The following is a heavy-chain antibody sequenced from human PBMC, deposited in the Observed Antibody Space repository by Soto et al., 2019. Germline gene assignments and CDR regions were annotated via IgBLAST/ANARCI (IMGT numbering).Heavy chain of an antibody. J-gene: IGHJ4*02. Sequence: KPSETLSLTCTVAGGSISGFYWSWVRQPAGKGLEWIGRIYSSGATKYTPSLRNRVTMPVDTSTDQYSLNLASMTAADTAVYFCARGPFCGNDCYFDVWGQGTQVTVSS. V-gene: IGHV4-4*07. CDR2: IYSSGAT. CDR1: GGSISGFY. D-gene: IGHD2-21*02. CDR3: ARGPFCGNDCYFDV.